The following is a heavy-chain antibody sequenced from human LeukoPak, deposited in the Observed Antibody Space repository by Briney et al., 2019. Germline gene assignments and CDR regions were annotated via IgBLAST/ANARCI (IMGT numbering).Heavy chain of an antibody. V-gene: IGHV3-30*05. CDR1: GFTVSSNY. J-gene: IGHJ4*02. D-gene: IGHD5-24*01. CDR2: ISSDGNNE. CDR3: TRVGYIDEGIDY. Sequence: GGSLRLSCAASGFTVSSNYMSWVRQAPGKGLEWVAVISSDGNNEYYADSVKGRFTISRDNAKNSLYLQMNSLRAEGTAIYYCTRVGYIDEGIDYWGQGTLVTVSS.